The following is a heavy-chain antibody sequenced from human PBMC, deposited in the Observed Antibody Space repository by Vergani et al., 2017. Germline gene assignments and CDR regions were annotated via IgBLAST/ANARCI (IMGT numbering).Heavy chain of an antibody. J-gene: IGHJ5*02. CDR3: AREMEYVRTLFDP. V-gene: IGHV4-61*02. Sequence: QVQLQESGPGLVKPSQTLSLTCTVSGGSISSGSYYWSWIRQPAGKGLEWIGRIYTSGSTNYNPSLKSRVTISVDTSKNQFSLKLSSVTAADTAVYYCAREMEYVRTLFDPWGEGTLVTVSS. CDR1: GGSISSGSYY. CDR2: IYTSGST. D-gene: IGHD2-8*01.